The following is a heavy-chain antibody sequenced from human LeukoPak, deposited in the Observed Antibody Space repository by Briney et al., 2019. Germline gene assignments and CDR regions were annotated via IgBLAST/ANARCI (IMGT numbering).Heavy chain of an antibody. CDR1: GYTFTSYG. J-gene: IGHJ5*02. V-gene: IGHV1-18*01. CDR2: ISAYNGNT. CDR3: ARVDIVVVPAENWFDP. Sequence: ASVKVSCKASGYTFTSYGISWVRQAPGQGLEWMGWISAYNGNTNYAQKLRGRVTMTTDTSTSTAYMELRSLRSDDTAVYYCARVDIVVVPAENWFDPWGQGTLVTVSS. D-gene: IGHD2-2*01.